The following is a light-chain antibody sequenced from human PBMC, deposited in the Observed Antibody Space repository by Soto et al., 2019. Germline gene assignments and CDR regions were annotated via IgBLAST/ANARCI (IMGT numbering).Light chain of an antibody. CDR3: QQYDNLHT. J-gene: IGKJ4*01. V-gene: IGKV1-33*01. CDR2: DAS. Sequence: DIQMTQSPSSLSASAGDRVTITCQASQDISNYLNWYQQKPGKAPKLLIYDASNLETGVPSRFSGSGSGTDFTFTISSLQPEDIATYYCQQYDNLHTFGGGTKVDIK. CDR1: QDISNY.